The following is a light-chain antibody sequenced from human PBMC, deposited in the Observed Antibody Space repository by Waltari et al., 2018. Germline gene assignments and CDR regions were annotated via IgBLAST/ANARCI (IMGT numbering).Light chain of an antibody. CDR3: QHYVNLPAT. J-gene: IGKJ1*01. CDR1: QSNSHH. V-gene: IGKV3-20*01. Sequence: LVLTLSPGTHSLSPREGATLSCRVSQSNSHHLAWYQQNPGQAPRLLIYHASSRATGIPDRFSGSGSGTDFSLTISRLEPEDFAVYYCQHYVNLPATFGQGTKVEMK. CDR2: HAS.